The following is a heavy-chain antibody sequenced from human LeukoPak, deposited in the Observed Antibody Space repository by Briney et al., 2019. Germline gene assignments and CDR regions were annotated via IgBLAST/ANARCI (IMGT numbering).Heavy chain of an antibody. CDR3: ARAQVVVAAPRYYYYYMDV. V-gene: IGHV4-34*01. CDR1: GGSFSGYY. J-gene: IGHJ6*03. Sequence: PSETLSLTCAVYGGSFSGYYWSWIRQPPGKGLEWIGEINHSGSTNYNPSLKSRVTISVDTSKNQFSLKLSSVTAADTAVYYCARAQVVVAAPRYYYYYMDVWGKGTTVTVSS. CDR2: INHSGST. D-gene: IGHD2-15*01.